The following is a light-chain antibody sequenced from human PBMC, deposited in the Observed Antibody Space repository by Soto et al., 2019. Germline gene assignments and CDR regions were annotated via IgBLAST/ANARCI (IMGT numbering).Light chain of an antibody. CDR2: EAT. J-gene: IGKJ4*01. CDR1: QGLKF. Sequence: DIQMTQSPSSVSASVGDTVTITCRASQGLKFLAWYQRKPGKAPRLLIYEATNLQSGVPPRFSGSGSGTDFTLTISSLQPEDFGTYYCQQSYTSPVTFGGGTKVDIK. V-gene: IGKV1-12*01. CDR3: QQSYTSPVT.